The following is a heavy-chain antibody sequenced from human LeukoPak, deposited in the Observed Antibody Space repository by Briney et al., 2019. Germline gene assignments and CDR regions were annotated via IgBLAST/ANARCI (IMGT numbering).Heavy chain of an antibody. Sequence: GGSLRLSCAASGFTFSSYSIDWVRQAPGKGLEWVSAISSSSSHIYYADSVKGRFTISRDNAKISLYLQMNSLRAEDTAVYYCTTESIAVAYLVGLGYFDYWGQGTLVTVSS. CDR1: GFTFSSYS. J-gene: IGHJ4*02. CDR3: TTESIAVAYLVGLGYFDY. CDR2: ISSSSSHI. V-gene: IGHV3-21*03. D-gene: IGHD6-19*01.